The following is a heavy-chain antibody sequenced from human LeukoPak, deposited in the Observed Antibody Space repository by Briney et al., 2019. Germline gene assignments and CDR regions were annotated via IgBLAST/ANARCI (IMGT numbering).Heavy chain of an antibody. CDR2: ISYDGSNK. J-gene: IGHJ3*02. D-gene: IGHD3-16*01. V-gene: IGHV3-30*18. CDR1: GFTFSSYG. Sequence: PGGSLRLSWAASGFTFSSYGMHWVRQAPGKGLEWVAVISYDGSNKYYADSVKGRFTISRDNSKNTLYLQMNSLRAEDTAVYYCAKGDLGAFDIWGQGTMVTVSS. CDR3: AKGDLGAFDI.